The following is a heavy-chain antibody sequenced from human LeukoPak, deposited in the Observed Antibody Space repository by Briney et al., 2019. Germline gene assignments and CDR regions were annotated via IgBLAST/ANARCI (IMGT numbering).Heavy chain of an antibody. CDR1: GFTFSSYG. CDR3: AKVEVGDYFEY. CDR2: ISGSGGDT. J-gene: IGHJ4*02. V-gene: IGHV3-23*01. D-gene: IGHD3-16*01. Sequence: GGSLRLSCAASGFTFSSYGMSWVRQTPGKGLEWVSVISGSGGDTYYADSVKGRFTISRDISKNTLYLQMNSLRAEDTAVYYCAKVEVGDYFEYWGQGPLVTVSS.